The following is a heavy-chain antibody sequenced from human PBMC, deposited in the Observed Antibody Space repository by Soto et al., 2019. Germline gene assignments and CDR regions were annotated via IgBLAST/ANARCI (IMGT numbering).Heavy chain of an antibody. D-gene: IGHD3-10*01. V-gene: IGHV1-69*04. CDR3: TRDWEITVSTWSFGGF. CDR2: IIPFHGVT. J-gene: IGHJ4*02. Sequence: SVKVSCKASGGTFSPYTINWVRQAPGQGLEWMGRIIPFHGVTNYAQKFQVRITITADKSTSTAYMELSGLRFEDTAMYYCTRDWEITVSTWSFGGFWGRGTLVTVSS. CDR1: GGTFSPYT.